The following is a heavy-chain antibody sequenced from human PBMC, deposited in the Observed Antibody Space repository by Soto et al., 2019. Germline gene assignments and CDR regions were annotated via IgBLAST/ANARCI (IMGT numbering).Heavy chain of an antibody. CDR2: IYSGGDT. J-gene: IGHJ4*02. CDR1: GFTVSSNY. Sequence: EVQLVETGGGLIQPGGSLRLSCAASGFTVSSNYMSWVRQPPGKGLEWVSIIYSGGDTYYADSVKGRFTISRDSSKNTIYLQMNNLSAEDTAVYYCARGDPVAVWCQGTLVTVSS. V-gene: IGHV3-53*02. CDR3: ARGDPVAV.